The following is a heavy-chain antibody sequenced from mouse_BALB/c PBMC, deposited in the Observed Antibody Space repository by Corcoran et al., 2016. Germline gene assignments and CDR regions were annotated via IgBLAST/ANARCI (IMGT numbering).Heavy chain of an antibody. Sequence: QIQLVQSGPELKKPGETVRISCKASGYTFTNDGMNWVKQAPGKGLKWMGWINTYTGEPTYADDFKGRFAFSLETSASTAYLQINNLKNEDTATYFGAREPRVLVYWGQGTSATVSS. CDR3: AREPRVLVY. CDR1: GYTFTNDG. CDR2: INTYTGEP. J-gene: IGHJ4*01. V-gene: IGHV9-3-1*01.